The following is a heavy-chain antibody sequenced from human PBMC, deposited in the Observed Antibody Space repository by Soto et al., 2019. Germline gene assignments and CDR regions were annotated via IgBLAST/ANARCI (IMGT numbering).Heavy chain of an antibody. D-gene: IGHD2-15*01. CDR1: GFTVSSKY. CDR3: ARDDVLCDGGRCYGVPLDV. J-gene: IGHJ6*04. V-gene: IGHV3-66*01. Sequence: EVHLVESGGGLVQPGGSLRLSCAASGFTVSSKYMSCVRQAPGKGLEWVSLIQSGGPTYYADSVKGRFTISRDTSENTLHIQVDSLRAEDTAVYYCARDDVLCDGGRCYGVPLDVCGKGPTVTVSS. CDR2: IQSGGPT.